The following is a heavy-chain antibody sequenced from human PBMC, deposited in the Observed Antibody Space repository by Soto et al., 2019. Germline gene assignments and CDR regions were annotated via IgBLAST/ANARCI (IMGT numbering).Heavy chain of an antibody. J-gene: IGHJ3*02. V-gene: IGHV3-23*01. Sequence: EVKLLESGGGLVQPGGSLRLSCAASGFTFSSYSMTWVRQAPGKGLEWVAHITASGGTTYYADSVKGRFTISRDTSRNTLELQMNSLRAEDTALYYCAKCMQAYWNYDAHHIWGQGTMVTVSS. CDR2: ITASGGTT. D-gene: IGHD1-7*01. CDR1: GFTFSSYS. CDR3: AKCMQAYWNYDAHHI.